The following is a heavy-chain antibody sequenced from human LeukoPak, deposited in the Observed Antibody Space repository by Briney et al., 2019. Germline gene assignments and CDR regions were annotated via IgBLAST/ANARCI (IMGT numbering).Heavy chain of an antibody. CDR3: AKDATWRDYYYYYMDG. CDR2: ISWDGGST. D-gene: IGHD1-26*01. J-gene: IGHJ6*03. Sequence: GGSLRLSCAASGFTFDDYAMHWVRQAPGKGLEWVSLISWDGGSTYYADSVKGRFTISRDNSKNSLYLQMNSLRAEDTALYYCAKDATWRDYYYYYMDGWGKGTTVTVSS. CDR1: GFTFDDYA. V-gene: IGHV3-43D*03.